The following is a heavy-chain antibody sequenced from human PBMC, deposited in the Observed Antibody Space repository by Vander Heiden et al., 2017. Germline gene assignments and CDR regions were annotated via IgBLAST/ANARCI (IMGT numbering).Heavy chain of an antibody. CDR3: AKDLRSSFVDAEMVAQCFDY. CDR2: ISSSSRYM. CDR1: GFTFSIYS. D-gene: IGHD5-18*01. Sequence: KPGGSLRLSCAASGFTFSIYSMNWVRQAPGKGLEWVSSISSSSRYMYYANSVKDRFTISRDNADKALYLQMDSLRAEDTAVYYCAKDLRSSFVDAEMVAQCFDYWGQGTLVTVSS. V-gene: IGHV3-21*01. J-gene: IGHJ4*02.